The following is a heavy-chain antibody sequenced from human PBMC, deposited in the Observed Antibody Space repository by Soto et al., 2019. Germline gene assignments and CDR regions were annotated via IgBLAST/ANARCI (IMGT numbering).Heavy chain of an antibody. CDR3: ARAYDFWSGYYLNNWFDP. Sequence: GASVKVSCKASGYTFTGYYMHWVRQAPGQGLEWMGWINPNSGGTNYAQKFQGWVTMTRDTSISTAYMELSRLRSDDTAVYYCARAYDFWSGYYLNNWFDPWGQGTLVTVSS. D-gene: IGHD3-3*01. J-gene: IGHJ5*02. CDR1: GYTFTGYY. CDR2: INPNSGGT. V-gene: IGHV1-2*04.